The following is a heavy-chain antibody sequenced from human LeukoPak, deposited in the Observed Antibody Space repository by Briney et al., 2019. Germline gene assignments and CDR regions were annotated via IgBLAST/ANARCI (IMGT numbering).Heavy chain of an antibody. CDR1: GFTFSSYD. Sequence: GGSLRLSCEASGFTFSSYDMNWVRQAPGKGLEWVSCISSGGTNKYYADSVKGRFTLSRDNAKNSLSLQINSLRAADTAVYYRASRFGSGWRIDTWGQGTLVTVSS. CDR2: ISSGGTNK. V-gene: IGHV3-48*01. CDR3: ASRFGSGWRIDT. J-gene: IGHJ5*02. D-gene: IGHD6-19*01.